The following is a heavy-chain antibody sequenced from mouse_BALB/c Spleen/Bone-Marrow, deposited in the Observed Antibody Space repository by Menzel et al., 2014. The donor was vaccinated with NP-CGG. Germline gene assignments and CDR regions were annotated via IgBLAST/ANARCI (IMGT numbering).Heavy chain of an antibody. CDR3: ARGWNFFDGYWCCDC. V-gene: IGHV1-69*02. J-gene: IGHJ1*01. D-gene: IGHD1-1*01. CDR2: IDTSDSYT. CDR1: GYTFTSYW. Sequence: VQLQQSGAEIVKPGASVQLSCKASGYTFTSYWMHWVKQRPGQGLEWIGVIDTSDSYTNYNQKFKGKAKLTVDQSSSTAYRQLSSRTFDDSACYDCARGWNFFDGYWCCDCWVAGTTGTVSS.